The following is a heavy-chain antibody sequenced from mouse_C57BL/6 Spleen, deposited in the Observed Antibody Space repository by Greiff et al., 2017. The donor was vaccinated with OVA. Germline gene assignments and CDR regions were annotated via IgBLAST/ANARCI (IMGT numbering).Heavy chain of an antibody. J-gene: IGHJ2*01. D-gene: IGHD1-1*01. Sequence: VKLMESGAELVRPGTSVKVSCKASGYAFTNYLIEWVKQRPGQGLEWIGVINPGSGGTNYNEKFKGKATLTADKSSSTAYMQLSSLTSEDSAVYFCARQGTTVVGSDYWGQGTTLTVSS. CDR2: INPGSGGT. CDR1: GYAFTNYL. CDR3: ARQGTTVVGSDY. V-gene: IGHV1-54*01.